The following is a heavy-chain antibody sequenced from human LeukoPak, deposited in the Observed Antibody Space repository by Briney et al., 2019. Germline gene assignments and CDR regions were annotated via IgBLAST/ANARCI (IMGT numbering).Heavy chain of an antibody. V-gene: IGHV3-21*04. D-gene: IGHD5-12*01. J-gene: IGHJ6*03. CDR1: GFTFSSYS. Sequence: PGGSLRLSCVASGFTFSSYSMNWVRQAPGKGLEWVSSISSSSSYIYYADSVKGRFTISRDNAKNSLYLQMNSLRAEDTAVYYCARSRWLRSYYYYMDVWGKGTTVTISS. CDR2: ISSSSSYI. CDR3: ARSRWLRSYYYYMDV.